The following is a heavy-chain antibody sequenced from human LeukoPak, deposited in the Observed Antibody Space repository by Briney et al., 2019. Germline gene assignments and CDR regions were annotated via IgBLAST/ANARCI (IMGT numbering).Heavy chain of an antibody. Sequence: SETLSLTCIVPGGSISSSSYYWAWIRQPPGKGLEWIGTFYSGGSAYYNPSLTSRVSISKDTCDKQFSLRLYSVTAADTAVYYCARKQSGTMYDVWGQGTQVTVSS. D-gene: IGHD1-7*01. CDR3: ARKQSGTMYDV. CDR2: FYSGGSA. V-gene: IGHV4-39*07. CDR1: GGSISSSSYY. J-gene: IGHJ4*02.